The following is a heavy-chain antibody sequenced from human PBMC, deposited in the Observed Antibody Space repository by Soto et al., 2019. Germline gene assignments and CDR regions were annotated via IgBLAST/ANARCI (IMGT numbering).Heavy chain of an antibody. CDR3: ARRYKDGRRDCISTSCLFDP. CDR1: GFTFNTYA. V-gene: IGHV3-30-3*01. D-gene: IGHD2-2*01. J-gene: IGHJ5*02. CDR2: ISYDGSNK. Sequence: QVQLVESGGGVVQPGRSLRLSCAASGFTFNTYAMHWVRQAPGKGLEWVAVISYDGSNKYYADSVKGRFTISRDNSKNTLYLEMNSLIAEDTAVYYCARRYKDGRRDCISTSCLFDPCGQGTLVTVSS.